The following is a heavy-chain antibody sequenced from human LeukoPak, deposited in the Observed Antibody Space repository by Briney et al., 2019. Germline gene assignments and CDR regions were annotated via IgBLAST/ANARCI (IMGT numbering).Heavy chain of an antibody. J-gene: IGHJ6*02. Sequence: SETLSLTCTVSGGSISSYYWSWIRQPPGKGLEWIGYIYYSGSTNYNPSLKSRVTISVDTSKNQFSLKLSSVTAADTAVYYCARHHQGLYYYYGMDVWGQGTTVTVSS. V-gene: IGHV4-59*08. CDR1: GGSISSYY. CDR3: ARHHQGLYYYYGMDV. CDR2: IYYSGST.